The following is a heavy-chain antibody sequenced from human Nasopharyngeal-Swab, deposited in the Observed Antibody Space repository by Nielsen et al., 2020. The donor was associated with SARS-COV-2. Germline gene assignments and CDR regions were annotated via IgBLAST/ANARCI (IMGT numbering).Heavy chain of an antibody. CDR3: VRITMVRGADY. CDR2: ISSNGGST. CDR1: GFTFSSYA. V-gene: IGHV3-64D*09. J-gene: IGHJ4*02. D-gene: IGHD3-10*01. Sequence: GESLKISCSASGFTFSSYAMHGVRQAPGKGLEYVSAISSNGGSTYYADSVKGRFTISRDNSKNTLYLQMSSLRAEDTAVYYCVRITMVRGADYWGQGTLVTVSS.